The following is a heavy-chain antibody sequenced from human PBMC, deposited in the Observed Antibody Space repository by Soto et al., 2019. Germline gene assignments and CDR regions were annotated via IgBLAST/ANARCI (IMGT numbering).Heavy chain of an antibody. CDR1: GFMFSNYW. Sequence: EVYLVESGGGLVQPGGSLRLSCEVSGFMFSNYWMNWVRQAPGKGLQWVANIKEDGSDKSYVDSVKGRFTISRDNAKKSLYLQMNSLRVEDTAVYYCGRVSGDVDVVDPWGQGTLVIVSS. CDR2: IKEDGSDK. CDR3: GRVSGDVDVVDP. D-gene: IGHD3-10*01. J-gene: IGHJ5*02. V-gene: IGHV3-7*03.